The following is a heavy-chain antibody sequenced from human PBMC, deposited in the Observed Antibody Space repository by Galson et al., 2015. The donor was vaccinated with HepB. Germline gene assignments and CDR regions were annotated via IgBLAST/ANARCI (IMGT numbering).Heavy chain of an antibody. CDR2: IIPILGIA. CDR3: ASIGRYAVGATQNDY. V-gene: IGHV1-69*02. CDR1: GGTFSSYT. D-gene: IGHD1-26*01. Sequence: SVKVSCKASGGTFSSYTISWVRQAPGQGLEWMGRIIPILGIANYAQKFQGRVTITADKSTSTAYMELSSLRSEDTAVYYCASIGRYAVGATQNDYWGQGTLVTVSS. J-gene: IGHJ4*02.